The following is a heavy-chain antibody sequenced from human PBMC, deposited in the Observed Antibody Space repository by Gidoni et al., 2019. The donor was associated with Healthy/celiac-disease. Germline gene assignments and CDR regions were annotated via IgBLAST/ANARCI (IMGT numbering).Heavy chain of an antibody. CDR3: ARDAVVVPATGFDY. D-gene: IGHD2-2*01. CDR1: GFTFSSYS. CDR2: ISSSSSYR. V-gene: IGHV3-21*01. Sequence: EVQLVESGGGLVTPWGSLRLSCAASGFTFSSYSMNWVRQAPGKGLEWVSSISSSSSYRYYADSGKGRFTISRDNAKNSLYLQMNSLRAEDTAVYYCARDAVVVPATGFDYWGQGTLVTVSS. J-gene: IGHJ4*02.